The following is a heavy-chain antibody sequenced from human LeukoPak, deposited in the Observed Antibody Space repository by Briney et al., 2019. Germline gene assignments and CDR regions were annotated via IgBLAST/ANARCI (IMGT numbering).Heavy chain of an antibody. CDR2: ISSDGSSK. Sequence: PGRSLRLSCAASGFMFSAYGMHWVRQAPGKGLEWVAVISSDGSSKNYADSVKGRFTMSKDNSKNTLYLQMNSLRIEDTAVYYCAKDGDCGGGGCFPNNFNYWGQGTLVTVSS. J-gene: IGHJ4*02. D-gene: IGHD2-15*01. CDR3: AKDGDCGGGGCFPNNFNY. CDR1: GFMFSAYG. V-gene: IGHV3-30*18.